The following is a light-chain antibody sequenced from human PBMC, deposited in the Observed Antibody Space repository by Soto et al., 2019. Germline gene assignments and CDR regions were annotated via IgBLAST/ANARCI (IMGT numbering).Light chain of an antibody. CDR1: QGISGY. J-gene: IGKJ1*01. CDR2: ATS. CDR3: QQYYNYPT. Sequence: AIGMTQSPSSLSASTGDRVTISCRASQGISGYLAWYQQKPGKAPKLLIYATSTLQSGVPSRFSGSGSGTDFTLTISDLQSEDFATYYCQQYYNYPTFGQGTKVDI. V-gene: IGKV1-8*01.